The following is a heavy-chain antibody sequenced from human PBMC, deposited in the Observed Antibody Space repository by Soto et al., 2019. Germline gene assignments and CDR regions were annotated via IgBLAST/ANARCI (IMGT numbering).Heavy chain of an antibody. D-gene: IGHD3-3*01. CDR3: ARAAFRSGYYGYYYGMDV. V-gene: IGHV1-69*01. CDR1: GGTFSTHA. CDR2: IIPTLGTP. J-gene: IGHJ6*02. Sequence: QVQLVQSGAEVKKPGSSVKVSCKASGGTFSTHAISWVRQAPGQGLEWLGGIIPTLGTPNYAKKFQGRVTVTADEYTSTAYMELSRLASEDTAVYYCARAAFRSGYYGYYYGMDVWGQGTAGNV.